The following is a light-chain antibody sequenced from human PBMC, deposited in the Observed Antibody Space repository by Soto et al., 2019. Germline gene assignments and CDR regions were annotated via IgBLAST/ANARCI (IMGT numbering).Light chain of an antibody. CDR3: SSYSGSSNLGV. V-gene: IGLV2-8*01. CDR2: DVS. Sequence: QSVLTQPPSASGSPGQSVTISCTGTSSDVGGYNYVSWFQQHPGKAPKLMIYDVSKRPSGVPDRFSGSKSGNTASLTVSGLQAEDEADYYCSSYSGSSNLGVFGTGTQLTVL. J-gene: IGLJ1*01. CDR1: SSDVGGYNY.